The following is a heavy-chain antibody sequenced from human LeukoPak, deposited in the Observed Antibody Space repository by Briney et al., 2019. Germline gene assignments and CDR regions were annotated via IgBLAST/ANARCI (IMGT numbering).Heavy chain of an antibody. V-gene: IGHV3-48*02. CDR1: GFIFSSYS. J-gene: IGHJ4*02. CDR3: ATYSSGWYLVF. D-gene: IGHD6-19*01. CDR2: ISGDSATT. Sequence: GGSLRLSCTASGFIFSSYSMNWLRQAPGKGLEWVAYISGDSATTYYADSVRGRFTISRDNAENSLYLHMNSLRDEDTAVYYCATYSSGWYLVFWGQGTLVTVSS.